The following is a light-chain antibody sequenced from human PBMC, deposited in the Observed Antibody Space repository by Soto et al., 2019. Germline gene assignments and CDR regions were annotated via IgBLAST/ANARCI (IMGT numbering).Light chain of an antibody. CDR2: DAS. Sequence: EIVLTQSPATLSLSPGEGATLSCRASQSVGSYLAWYQQKLGQAPRLLIYDASKRATGIPARFSGSGSGTDFTLSINSLEPEDFAVYYCQQRNYWPITFGQGTRLEIK. V-gene: IGKV3-11*01. CDR3: QQRNYWPIT. J-gene: IGKJ5*01. CDR1: QSVGSY.